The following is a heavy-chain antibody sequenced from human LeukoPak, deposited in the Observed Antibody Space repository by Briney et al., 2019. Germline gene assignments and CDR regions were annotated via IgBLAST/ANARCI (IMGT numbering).Heavy chain of an antibody. Sequence: GGSLRLSCAASGFTLRTYAMSWVRQAPGKGLEWVSAISGSGGSTYYTDSVKGRFTISRDNSKNTLYLQMNSLRAEDTAVYYCGKNRYSGSLSPFDIWGQGTMVTVSS. V-gene: IGHV3-23*01. J-gene: IGHJ3*02. D-gene: IGHD1-26*01. CDR2: ISGSGGST. CDR3: GKNRYSGSLSPFDI. CDR1: GFTLRTYA.